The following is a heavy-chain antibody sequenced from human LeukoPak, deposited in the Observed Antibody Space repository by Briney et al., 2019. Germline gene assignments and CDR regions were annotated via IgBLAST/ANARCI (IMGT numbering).Heavy chain of an antibody. D-gene: IGHD4-17*01. V-gene: IGHV4-59*01. CDR1: GGSINNYY. J-gene: IGHJ5*02. Sequence: SETLSLTCTVSGGSINNYYWSWIRQPPGKGLEWIGYIYYSGSTSYNPSLKSRVTISVDTSKNQFSLKLSSVTAADTAVYYCARYADYHAGWFDPWGQGTLVTVSS. CDR3: ARYADYHAGWFDP. CDR2: IYYSGST.